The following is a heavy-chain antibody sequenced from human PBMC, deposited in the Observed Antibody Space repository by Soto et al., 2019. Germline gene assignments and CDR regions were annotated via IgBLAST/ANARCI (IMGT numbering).Heavy chain of an antibody. CDR3: GKTMYNWNSVPDY. V-gene: IGHV3-23*01. CDR1: GFTFSSYA. CDR2: ISGSDGST. D-gene: IGHD1-7*01. Sequence: EVQLLESGGALVQPGGSLRLSCAASGFTFSSYAMCWVRQAPGKGLEWVSVISGSDGSTYYADSVKGRFTISRDNSKNTLYLQMNSLRAEDTAVDYCGKTMYNWNSVPDYWGQGTLVSVSS. J-gene: IGHJ4*02.